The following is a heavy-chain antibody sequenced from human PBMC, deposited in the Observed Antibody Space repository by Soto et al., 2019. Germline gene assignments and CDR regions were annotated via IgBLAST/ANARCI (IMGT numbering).Heavy chain of an antibody. CDR1: GGSISSYY. Sequence: SETLSLTCTVSGGSISSYYWSWIRQPPGKGLEWFCYIYYSGSTNYNPSLKSRVTISVDTSKNQFSLKLSSVTAADTAVYYCAGGFSHYYDSSGMRYFDYWGQGTLVTVSS. CDR3: AGGFSHYYDSSGMRYFDY. D-gene: IGHD3-22*01. J-gene: IGHJ4*02. V-gene: IGHV4-59*01. CDR2: IYYSGST.